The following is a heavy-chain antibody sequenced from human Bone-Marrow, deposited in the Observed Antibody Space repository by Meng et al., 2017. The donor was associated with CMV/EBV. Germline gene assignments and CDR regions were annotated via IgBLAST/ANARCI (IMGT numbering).Heavy chain of an antibody. CDR3: ASSRYSSSSWFDY. CDR1: GGSISSSIYY. D-gene: IGHD6-6*01. V-gene: IGHV4-39*01. J-gene: IGHJ4*02. Sequence: SETLSLTCTVSGGSISSSIYYWGWIRQPPGKGLEWIGSVYYSTSTYYNPSLKSRVTISVDTSKNQFSLKLPSMTAADTAVYYCASSRYSSSSWFDYLGQGTPVTVSS. CDR2: VYYSTST.